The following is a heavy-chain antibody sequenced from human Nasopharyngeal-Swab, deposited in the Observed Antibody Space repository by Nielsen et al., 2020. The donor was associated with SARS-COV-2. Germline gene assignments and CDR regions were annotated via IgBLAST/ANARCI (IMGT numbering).Heavy chain of an antibody. CDR1: GFTFSSYS. V-gene: IGHV3-48*04. Sequence: GESLKIYCAASGFTFSSYSMNWVRQAPGKGLEWVSYISSSSSTIYYADSVKGRFTISRDNAKNSLYLQMNSLRAEDTAVYYCAAGRYYDFWSGYSDYWGQGTLVTVSS. CDR3: AAGRYYDFWSGYSDY. D-gene: IGHD3-3*01. J-gene: IGHJ4*02. CDR2: ISSSSSTI.